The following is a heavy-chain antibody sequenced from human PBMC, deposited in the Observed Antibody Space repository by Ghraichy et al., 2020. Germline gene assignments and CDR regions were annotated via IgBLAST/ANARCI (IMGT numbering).Heavy chain of an antibody. D-gene: IGHD2-15*01. CDR2: ISNSGSRI. Sequence: GGSLRLSCAASGFTFNDNYMSWIRQAPGKGLEWVSYISNSGSRIYYADSVKGRFTISRDNAKNSLYLQMNSLRAEDTAVYFCARVPYSSRFDPWGQGTLVTVSS. CDR1: GFTFNDNY. V-gene: IGHV3-11*01. CDR3: ARVPYSSRFDP. J-gene: IGHJ5*02.